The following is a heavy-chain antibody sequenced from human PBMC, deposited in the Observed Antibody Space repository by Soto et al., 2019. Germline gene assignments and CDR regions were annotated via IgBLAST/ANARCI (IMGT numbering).Heavy chain of an antibody. CDR1: GGSISSGDYY. V-gene: IGHV4-30-4*01. CDR2: IYYSGST. CDR3: ARTLDSRGYYFDY. Sequence: SETLSLTCTVSGGSISSGDYYWSWIRQPPGKGLEWIGYIYYSGSTYYNPSLKSRVTISVDTSKNQFSLKLSSVTAADTAVYYCARTLDSRGYYFDYWGQGTLVTVSS. D-gene: IGHD3-22*01. J-gene: IGHJ4*02.